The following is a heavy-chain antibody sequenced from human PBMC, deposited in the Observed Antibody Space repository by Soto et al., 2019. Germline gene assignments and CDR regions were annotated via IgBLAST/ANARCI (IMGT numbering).Heavy chain of an antibody. CDR2: IYYSGST. CDR3: ARGSIAVAGTKGWFDP. J-gene: IGHJ5*02. V-gene: IGHV4-39*01. D-gene: IGHD6-19*01. CDR1: GGSISISSYY. Sequence: SETLSLTCTVSGGSISISSYYWGCIRQPPGKGLEWIGSIYYSGSTYYNPSLKSRVTISVDTSKNQFSLKLSSVTAADTAVYYCARGSIAVAGTKGWFDPWGQGTLVTVSS.